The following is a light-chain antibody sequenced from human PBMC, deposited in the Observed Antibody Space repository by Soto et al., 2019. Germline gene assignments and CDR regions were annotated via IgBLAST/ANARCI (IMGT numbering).Light chain of an antibody. J-gene: IGLJ3*02. CDR3: SSYTSNITWV. CDR1: DSDVGGYHF. V-gene: IGLV2-14*01. Sequence: QSVLTQPASVSGSPGQSITISCTGTDSDVGGYHFVSWYQQHPGKAPKLIIYDVSNRPSGVSNRFSGSKSGNTASLTISGLQAEDEADYVCSSYTSNITWVFGGGTKLTVL. CDR2: DVS.